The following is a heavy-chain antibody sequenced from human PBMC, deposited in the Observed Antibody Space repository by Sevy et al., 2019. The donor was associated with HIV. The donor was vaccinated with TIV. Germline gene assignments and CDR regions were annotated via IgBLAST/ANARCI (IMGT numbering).Heavy chain of an antibody. CDR3: ARAVEDYSDSSAWDWYFDL. V-gene: IGHV3-66*01. Sequence: GGSLRLSCAASGFSVSGNYMSWVRQAPGKGLEWVSGIFSGGNTHFADSVKGRLTISRDNSKNTLYLQMNSLSAEDTAVYYCARAVEDYSDSSAWDWYFDLWGRGTLVTVSS. J-gene: IGHJ2*01. CDR1: GFSVSGNY. CDR2: IFSGGNT. D-gene: IGHD3-22*01.